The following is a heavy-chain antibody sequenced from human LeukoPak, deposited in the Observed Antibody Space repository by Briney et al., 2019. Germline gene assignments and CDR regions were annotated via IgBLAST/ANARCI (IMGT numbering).Heavy chain of an antibody. Sequence: SETLSLTCAVYGGPFSGYYWSWIRQPPGKGLEWIGEINHSGSTNYNPSLKSRVTISVDTSKNQFSLKLSSVTAADTAVYYCARGRVYCSGGSCYLYYFDYWGQGTLVTVSS. CDR1: GGPFSGYY. V-gene: IGHV4-34*01. CDR3: ARGRVYCSGGSCYLYYFDY. D-gene: IGHD2-15*01. CDR2: INHSGST. J-gene: IGHJ4*02.